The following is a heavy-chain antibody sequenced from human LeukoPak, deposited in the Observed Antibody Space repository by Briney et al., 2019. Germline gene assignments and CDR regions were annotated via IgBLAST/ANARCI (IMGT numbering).Heavy chain of an antibody. CDR2: IYYSGST. D-gene: IGHD6-6*01. CDR1: GGSISSYY. Sequence: PSETLSLTCTVSGGSISSYYWSWIRQPPGKGLEWIGCIYYSGSTNYNPSLKSRVTISVDTSKNQFSLKLSSVTAADTAVYYCARIEYSSSSGAFDIWGQGTMVTVSS. CDR3: ARIEYSSSSGAFDI. V-gene: IGHV4-59*01. J-gene: IGHJ3*02.